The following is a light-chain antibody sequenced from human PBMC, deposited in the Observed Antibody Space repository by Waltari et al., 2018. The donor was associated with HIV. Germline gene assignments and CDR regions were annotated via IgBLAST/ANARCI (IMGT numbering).Light chain of an antibody. V-gene: IGLV2-11*01. CDR1: SRDVGGYNY. Sequence: QSALTQPRPVSGSPGQSVPISCTGTSRDVGGYNYVSWYQQHPGKAPKLMIYDVSKRPSGVPDRFSGSKSGNTASLTISGLQAEDEADYYCCSYAGLKVFGTGTKVTVL. CDR3: CSYAGLKV. CDR2: DVS. J-gene: IGLJ1*01.